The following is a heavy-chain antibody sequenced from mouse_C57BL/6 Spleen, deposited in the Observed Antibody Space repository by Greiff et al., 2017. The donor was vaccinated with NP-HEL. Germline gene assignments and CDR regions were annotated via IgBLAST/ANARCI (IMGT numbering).Heavy chain of an antibody. J-gene: IGHJ1*03. CDR2: INPGSGGT. D-gene: IGHD2-4*01. CDR1: GYAFTNYL. CDR3: ARAGDYHWYFDV. Sequence: VQLQQSGAELVRPGTSVKVSCKASGYAFTNYLIEWVKQRPGQGLEWIGVINPGSGGTNYNEKFKGKATLTADKSSSTAYMQLSSLTSEDSAVYFCARAGDYHWYFDVWGTGTTVTVSS. V-gene: IGHV1-54*01.